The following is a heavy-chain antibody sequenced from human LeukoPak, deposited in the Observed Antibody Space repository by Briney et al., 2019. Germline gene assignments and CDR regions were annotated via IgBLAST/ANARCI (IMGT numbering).Heavy chain of an antibody. D-gene: IGHD2-15*01. Sequence: SETLSLTCAVYGGSFSGYYWSWIRQPPGKGLEWIGEINHSGSTNYNPSLKSRVTISVDTSKNQFSLKLSSVTAADTAVYYCARGPRVEDCSGGSCYWNYWGQGTLVTVSS. J-gene: IGHJ4*02. V-gene: IGHV4-34*01. CDR2: INHSGST. CDR3: ARGPRVEDCSGGSCYWNY. CDR1: GGSFSGYY.